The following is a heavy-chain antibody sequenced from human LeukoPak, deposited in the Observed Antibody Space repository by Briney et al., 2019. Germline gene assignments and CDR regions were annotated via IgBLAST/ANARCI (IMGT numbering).Heavy chain of an antibody. CDR1: GGSISSSSYY. CDR3: ARGGYYYDSSGYYSFDY. CDR2: IHTSGST. D-gene: IGHD3-22*01. J-gene: IGHJ4*02. V-gene: IGHV4-39*07. Sequence: SETLSLTCTVSGGSISSSSYYWGWIRQPPGKGLDWIGRIHTSGSTNYNPALKSRVTMSEDTSRNQFSLKLSSVTAADTAVYYCARGGYYYDSSGYYSFDYWGQGTLVTVSS.